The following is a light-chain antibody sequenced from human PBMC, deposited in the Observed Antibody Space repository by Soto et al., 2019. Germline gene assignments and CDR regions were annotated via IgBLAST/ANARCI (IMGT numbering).Light chain of an antibody. V-gene: IGLV2-14*01. Sequence: QSALTQPASVSGSAGQSITISCSGTMRDVGAYNLVPWYQQHPGTAPKLIIYEGRNRPSGISSRFSGSRSGNTASLTISGLQPEDEGDYYCSAYTARRTLVFGGGTKVTVL. J-gene: IGLJ3*02. CDR1: MRDVGAYNL. CDR2: EGR. CDR3: SAYTARRTLV.